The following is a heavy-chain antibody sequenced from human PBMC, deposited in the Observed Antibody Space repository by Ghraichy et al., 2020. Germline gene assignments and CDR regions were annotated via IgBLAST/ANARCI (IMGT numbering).Heavy chain of an antibody. D-gene: IGHD3-22*01. CDR1: GFTFSYYW. CDR2: INQDGIQK. J-gene: IGHJ4*02. CDR3: ATSPIGDSRSSY. Sequence: GGSLRLSCAASGFTFSYYWMSWVRQAPGKGLEWVANINQDGIQKYYVDSVKGRFTMSRDNARNSLYLQMNSLRAEDTAVYYCATSPIGDSRSSYWGQGSLGTV. V-gene: IGHV3-7*01.